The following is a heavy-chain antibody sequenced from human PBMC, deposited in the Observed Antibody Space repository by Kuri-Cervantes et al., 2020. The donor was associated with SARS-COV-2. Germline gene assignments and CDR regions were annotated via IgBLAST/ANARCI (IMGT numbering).Heavy chain of an antibody. D-gene: IGHD5-18*01. J-gene: IGHJ4*02. CDR2: INHSGST. CDR1: GGSFSGYY. CDR3: ARKMDTAMVIDY. V-gene: IGHV4-34*01. Sequence: SETLSLTCAVYGGSFSGYYWSWIRQPPGKGLEWFGEINHSGSTNYNPSLKSRVTISVDTSKNQFSLKLSSVTAADTAVYYCARKMDTAMVIDYWGQGTLVTVSS.